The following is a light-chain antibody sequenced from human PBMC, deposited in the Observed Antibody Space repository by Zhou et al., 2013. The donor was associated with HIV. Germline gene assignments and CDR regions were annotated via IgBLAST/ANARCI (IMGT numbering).Light chain of an antibody. CDR1: QVMTNY. Sequence: DIQMTQSPSSLCASVGDRVTITCRASQVMTNYLAWYQQKPGKVPKLLIYAASTLQSGVPSRFSGSGSGTDFTLTISSLQPEDVATYYCQNYNSAASLPFGGGTKVEI. J-gene: IGKJ4*01. CDR3: QNYNSAASLP. CDR2: AAS. V-gene: IGKV1-27*01.